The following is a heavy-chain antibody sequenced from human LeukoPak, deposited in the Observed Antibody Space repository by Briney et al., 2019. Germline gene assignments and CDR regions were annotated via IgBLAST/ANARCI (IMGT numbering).Heavy chain of an antibody. CDR2: INAGNGNT. CDR1: GCTFTSYA. J-gene: IGHJ6*04. CDR3: ARGDIVVVPAAISSYYYGMDV. D-gene: IGHD2-2*02. V-gene: IGHV1-3*01. Sequence: GASVKVSCKASGCTFTSYAMHWVRQAPGQRLEWMGWINAGNGNTKYSQKFQGRVTITRDTSASTAYMELSSLRSEDTAVYYCARGDIVVVPAAISSYYYGMDVWGKGTTVTVSS.